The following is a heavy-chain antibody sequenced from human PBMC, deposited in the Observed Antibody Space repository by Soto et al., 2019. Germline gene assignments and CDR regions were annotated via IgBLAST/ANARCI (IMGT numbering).Heavy chain of an antibody. J-gene: IGHJ6*02. CDR3: ARGHFYFWSGYSPNGMDV. Sequence: LGESLKISCKGSGYSFTSYWIGWVRQMPGKGLEWMGIIYPGDSDTRYSPSFQGQVTISADKSISTAYLQWSSLKASDTAMYYCARGHFYFWSGYSPNGMDVWGQGTTVTVSS. V-gene: IGHV5-51*01. D-gene: IGHD3-3*01. CDR1: GYSFTSYW. CDR2: IYPGDSDT.